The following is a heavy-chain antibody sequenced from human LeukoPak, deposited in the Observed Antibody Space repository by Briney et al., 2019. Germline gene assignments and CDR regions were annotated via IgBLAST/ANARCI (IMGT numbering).Heavy chain of an antibody. D-gene: IGHD3-16*01. Sequence: GGALRLSCASSGFTFRSYSMHGVRQPPGRGREGVSSISCSTSYIYYADSMKGRFTISRDNAKNSLYLQMTSLRAEDTAVYFCARDWGNFDSWGQGTLVTVSS. CDR2: ISCSTSYI. CDR3: ARDWGNFDS. CDR1: GFTFRSYS. V-gene: IGHV3-21*01. J-gene: IGHJ4*02.